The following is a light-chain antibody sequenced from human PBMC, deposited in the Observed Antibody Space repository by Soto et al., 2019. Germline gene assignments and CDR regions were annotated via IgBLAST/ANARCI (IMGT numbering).Light chain of an antibody. CDR1: NSDIGDYNY. CDR2: EVS. V-gene: IGLV2-14*01. CDR3: SSYSSIGTPHV. J-gene: IGLJ2*01. Sequence: QSALTQPASVSGSPGQSITISCTGTNSDIGDYNYVSWYQQHPGRAPKLMIFEVSDRPSGVSNRFSGSKSGNTASLTISGLHAEDEADYYCSSYSSIGTPHVFGGGTKLTVL.